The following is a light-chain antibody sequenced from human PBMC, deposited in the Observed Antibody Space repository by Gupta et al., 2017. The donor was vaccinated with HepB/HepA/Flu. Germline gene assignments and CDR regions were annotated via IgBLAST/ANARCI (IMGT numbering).Light chain of an antibody. J-gene: IGLJ3*02. V-gene: IGLV1-44*01. CDR2: SND. CDR1: ISNIGNNP. Sequence: QSVLTQPPSASGTPGQSVTMSCSGSISNIGNNPVNWYQQLPGTAPKVLIYSNDQRPSGVPDRFSGSKSGTSTFLAISGLQSEDEADYYCATWDGRLNAWVFGGGTKLTVL. CDR3: ATWDGRLNAWV.